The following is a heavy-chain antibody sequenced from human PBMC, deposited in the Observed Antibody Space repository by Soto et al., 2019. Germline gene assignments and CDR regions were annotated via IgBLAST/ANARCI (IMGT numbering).Heavy chain of an antibody. CDR3: AAVPMYYDFWSGYYAFDI. Sequence: SVKVSCKGAGGTFSSYTISWVRQARGQRLEWIGWIVVGSGNTNYAQKFQERVTITRDMSTSTAYMELSSLRSEDTAVYYCAAVPMYYDFWSGYYAFDIWGQGTMVTVSS. V-gene: IGHV1-58*02. CDR1: GGTFSSYT. D-gene: IGHD3-3*01. J-gene: IGHJ3*02. CDR2: IVVGSGNT.